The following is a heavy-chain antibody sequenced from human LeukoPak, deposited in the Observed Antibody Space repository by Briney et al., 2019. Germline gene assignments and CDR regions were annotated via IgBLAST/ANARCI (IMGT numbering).Heavy chain of an antibody. J-gene: IGHJ4*02. CDR1: GFTFDDYG. CDR2: INWNGGST. D-gene: IGHD5-24*01. CDR3: ARDVEMATIPYFDY. V-gene: IGHV3-20*04. Sequence: PGGSLRLSCAASGFTFDDYGMSWVRQAPGKGLEWVSGINWNGGSTGYADSVKGRFTISRDNAKNSLYLQMNSLRAEDTALYYCARDVEMATIPYFDYWGQGTLVIVSS.